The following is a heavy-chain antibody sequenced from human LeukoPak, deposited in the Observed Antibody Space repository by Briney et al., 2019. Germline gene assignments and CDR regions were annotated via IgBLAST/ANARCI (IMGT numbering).Heavy chain of an antibody. CDR2: IYDSGGT. Sequence: SETLSLTCTVSGCSISTYYWSWIRQPPGKGLEWIWYIYDSGGTNYNPSPKSRATISVDTSKNKFSLKLSSVTAADTAVYYCARGNSGSYYAFDYWGQGTLVTVSS. CDR3: ARGNSGSYYAFDY. D-gene: IGHD1-26*01. CDR1: GCSISTYY. V-gene: IGHV4-59*01. J-gene: IGHJ4*02.